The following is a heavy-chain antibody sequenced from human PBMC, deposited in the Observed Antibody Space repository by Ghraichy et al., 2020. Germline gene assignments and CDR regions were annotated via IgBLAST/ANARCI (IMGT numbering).Heavy chain of an antibody. J-gene: IGHJ4*02. D-gene: IGHD6-19*01. Sequence: GGSLRLSCAASGFIVSSNYMSWVRQAPGKGLEWVSVIYSGGSTYYADSVVGRFTISRDNSKNTLHLQMNSLTAEDTAVYYCASHPYSSVVGAGYWGQGTLVTVSS. CDR2: IYSGGST. V-gene: IGHV3-53*01. CDR1: GFIVSSNY. CDR3: ASHPYSSVVGAGY.